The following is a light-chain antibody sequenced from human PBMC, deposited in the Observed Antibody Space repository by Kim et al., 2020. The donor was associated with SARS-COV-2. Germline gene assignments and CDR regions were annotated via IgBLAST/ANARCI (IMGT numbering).Light chain of an antibody. J-gene: IGKJ1*01. V-gene: IGKV1D-16*01. CDR1: QGISSW. CDR3: QQYDSYPRT. Sequence: DIQMTQSPSSLSATITCRASQGISSWLAWYQLKPGKAPKSLIYAASSLQSGVPSRFSGSGSGTDFTLTISSLQPEDFATYYCQQYDSYPRTFGQGTKVEIK. CDR2: AAS.